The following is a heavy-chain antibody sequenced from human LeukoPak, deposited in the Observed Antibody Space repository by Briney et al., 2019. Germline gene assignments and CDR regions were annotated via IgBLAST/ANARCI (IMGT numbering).Heavy chain of an antibody. CDR1: GFTFSSYS. D-gene: IGHD6-13*01. CDR3: ARIGQQQQLPDY. Sequence: GGSLRLSCAASGFTFSSYSMNWVRQAPGKGLEWVSSISSSSYIYYADSVKGRFTISRDNAKNSLYLQMNSLRAEDTAVYHCARIGQQQQLPDYWGQGTLVTVSS. J-gene: IGHJ4*02. CDR2: ISSSSYI. V-gene: IGHV3-21*01.